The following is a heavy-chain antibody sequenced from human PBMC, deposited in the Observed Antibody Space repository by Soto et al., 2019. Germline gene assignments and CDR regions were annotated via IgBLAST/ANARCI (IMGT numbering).Heavy chain of an antibody. Sequence: QVQLQESGPGLVKPSGTLSLTCAVSGGSISSSHWWSWVRQPPGKGLEWIGEVYHSGSTNYNPSLIGRLSISVDKAKNQFSLKLGSGPAADTAVYYCASSGGGEDYWGQGTLVTVSS. CDR3: ASSGGGEDY. CDR2: VYHSGST. CDR1: GGSISSSHW. V-gene: IGHV4-4*02. J-gene: IGHJ4*02. D-gene: IGHD3-16*01.